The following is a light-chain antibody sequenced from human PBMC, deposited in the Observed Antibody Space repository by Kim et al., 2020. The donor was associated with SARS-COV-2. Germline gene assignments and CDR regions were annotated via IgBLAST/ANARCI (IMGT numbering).Light chain of an antibody. CDR2: DAS. CDR3: QQRSNWPLT. Sequence: SLSPGQRAPLPRMAIQSVGKYLAWYQQRRGQAPRLLIYDASNRATDIPARFSGSSSGTDFTLTISSLEAEDFAVYYCQQRSNWPLTFGGGTKVEI. V-gene: IGKV3-11*01. CDR1: QSVGKY. J-gene: IGKJ4*01.